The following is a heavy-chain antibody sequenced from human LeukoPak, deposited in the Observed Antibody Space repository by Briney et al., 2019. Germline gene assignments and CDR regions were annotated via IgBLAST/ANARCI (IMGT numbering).Heavy chain of an antibody. V-gene: IGHV3-30*02. CDR1: GFTFSSYG. CDR2: IRYDGSNK. Sequence: GGSLRLSCAASGFTFSSYGMHWVRQAPGKGLEWVAFIRYDGSNKYYADSVKGRFTISRDNSKNTLYLQMNSLRAEDTAVYCCAKDLTPIVVVPAAIDYWGQGTLVTVSS. CDR3: AKDLTPIVVVPAAIDY. D-gene: IGHD2-2*01. J-gene: IGHJ4*02.